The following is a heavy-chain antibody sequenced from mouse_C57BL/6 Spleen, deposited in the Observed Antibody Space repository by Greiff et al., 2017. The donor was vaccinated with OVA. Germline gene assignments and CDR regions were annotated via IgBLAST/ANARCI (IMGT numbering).Heavy chain of an antibody. J-gene: IGHJ2*01. V-gene: IGHV1-53*01. CDR1: GYTFTSYW. CDR3: ARPNYDYDDVPYFDY. Sequence: QVHVKQPGTELVKPGASVKLSCKASGYTFTSYWMHWVKQRPGQGLEWIGNINPSNGGTNYNEKFKSKATLTVDKSSSTAYMQLSSLTSEDSAVYYCARPNYDYDDVPYFDYWGQGTTLTVSS. D-gene: IGHD2-4*01. CDR2: INPSNGGT.